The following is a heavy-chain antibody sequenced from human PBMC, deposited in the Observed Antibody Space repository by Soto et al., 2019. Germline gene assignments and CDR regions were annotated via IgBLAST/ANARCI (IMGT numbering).Heavy chain of an antibody. CDR3: AREIATTGLYYFDY. CDR1: GFTFSTFG. CDR2: ISSDGSIK. J-gene: IGHJ4*02. D-gene: IGHD6-13*01. V-gene: IGHV3-30*03. Sequence: GGSLRLSCAASGFTFSTFGMHWVRQAPGKALEWVAVISSDGSIKYYADSVKGRFTISRDNSKNMLFLQMNSLRAEDTAVYYCAREIATTGLYYFDYWGQGTLVTVSS.